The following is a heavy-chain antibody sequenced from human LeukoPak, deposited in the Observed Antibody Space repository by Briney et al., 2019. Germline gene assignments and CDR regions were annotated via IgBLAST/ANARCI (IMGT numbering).Heavy chain of an antibody. CDR1: SYTFTTYH. CDR2: INAYNGNS. V-gene: IGHV1-18*01. D-gene: IGHD3-10*01. Sequence: ASVKVSCKASSYTFTTYHMNWVRQAPGQGLEWMGRINAYNGNSNYEQKLQGRVIMTTDTSTSTVYMELRSLRSDDTAVYYCARGGRGNSDYWGQGTLVTVSS. J-gene: IGHJ4*02. CDR3: ARGGRGNSDY.